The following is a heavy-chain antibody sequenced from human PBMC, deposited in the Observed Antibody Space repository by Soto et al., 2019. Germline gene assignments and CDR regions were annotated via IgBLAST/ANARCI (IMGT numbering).Heavy chain of an antibody. CDR2: IIPIFGTA. CDR3: ARSSGVGATTGVLAY. Sequence: SVKVSCKASGGTFSSYAISWVRQAPGQGLEWMGGIIPIFGTANYAQKFQGRVTITADESTSTAYMELSSLRSEDTAVYYCARSSGVGATTGVLAYWGQGTLVSVSS. CDR1: GGTFSSYA. J-gene: IGHJ4*02. V-gene: IGHV1-69*13. D-gene: IGHD1-26*01.